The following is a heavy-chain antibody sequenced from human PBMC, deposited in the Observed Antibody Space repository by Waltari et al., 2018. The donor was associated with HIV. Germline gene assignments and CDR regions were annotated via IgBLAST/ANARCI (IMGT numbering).Heavy chain of an antibody. D-gene: IGHD3-16*01. V-gene: IGHV3-9*01. Sequence: QMVQSGGGLAQPGKSLRLSCSASEFMFDDYDMHWVRQAPGKGLEWVSVISRNGETKTYAAPVKGRFVISRDNALSFLYLQMNSLRPEDTALYFCANSDGYYGGGTGAFDIWGQGTMVIVSS. J-gene: IGHJ3*02. CDR2: ISRNGETK. CDR1: EFMFDDYD. CDR3: ANSDGYYGGGTGAFDI.